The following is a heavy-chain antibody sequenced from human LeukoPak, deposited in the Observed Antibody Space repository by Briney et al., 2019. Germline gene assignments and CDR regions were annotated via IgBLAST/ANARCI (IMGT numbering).Heavy chain of an antibody. D-gene: IGHD6-19*01. Sequence: QSGGSLRVSCAASGFTFSSYAMHWVRQAPGKGLEWVAVISYDGSNKYYADPVKGRFTISRDNSKNTLYLQMNSLRAEDTAVYYCAKSARPSIAVAANWFDPWGQGTLVTVSS. CDR3: AKSARPSIAVAANWFDP. CDR2: ISYDGSNK. V-gene: IGHV3-30*04. CDR1: GFTFSSYA. J-gene: IGHJ5*02.